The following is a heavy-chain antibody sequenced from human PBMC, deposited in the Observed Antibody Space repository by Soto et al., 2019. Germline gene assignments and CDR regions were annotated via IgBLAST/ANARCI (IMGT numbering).Heavy chain of an antibody. CDR3: ARDMSGGTYKYYYGMDV. J-gene: IGHJ6*02. D-gene: IGHD1-26*01. CDR1: GFSFSSYA. V-gene: IGHV3-23*01. CDR2: ISGSGSPT. Sequence: TGGSLRLSCAASGFSFSSYAMTWVRQAPGRGLEWVSAISGSGSPTYYADSVKGRFTISRDNSKNTLYLQMNSLRADDTAVYYCARDMSGGTYKYYYGMDVWGQGTTVTVSS.